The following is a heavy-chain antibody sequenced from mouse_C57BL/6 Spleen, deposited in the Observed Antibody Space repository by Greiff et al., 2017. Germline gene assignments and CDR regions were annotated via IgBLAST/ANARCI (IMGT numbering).Heavy chain of an antibody. J-gene: IGHJ3*01. V-gene: IGHV14-2*01. CDR3: ATPLYYGSSLAWFAY. Sequence: EVQGVESGAELVKPGASVKLSCTASGFNIKDYYMHWVKQRTEQGLEWIGRIDPEDGETKYAPKFQGKATITADTSSNTAYLQLSSLTSEDTAVYYCATPLYYGSSLAWFAYWGQGTLVTVSA. D-gene: IGHD1-1*01. CDR1: GFNIKDYY. CDR2: IDPEDGET.